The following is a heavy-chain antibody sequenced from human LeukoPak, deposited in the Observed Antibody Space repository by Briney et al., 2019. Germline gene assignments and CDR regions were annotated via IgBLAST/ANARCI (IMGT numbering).Heavy chain of an antibody. Sequence: PSQTLSLTCTVSGGSISSAGYYWSWIRQPAGKGLEWIGRFYTSGSTNYNPSLKSRVTISVDTSKNQFSLKLSSVTAADTAVYYCARQNGGSWNYYYYMDVWGKGTTVTVSS. CDR3: ARQNGGSWNYYYYMDV. D-gene: IGHD1-26*01. CDR2: FYTSGST. J-gene: IGHJ6*03. V-gene: IGHV4-61*02. CDR1: GGSISSAGYY.